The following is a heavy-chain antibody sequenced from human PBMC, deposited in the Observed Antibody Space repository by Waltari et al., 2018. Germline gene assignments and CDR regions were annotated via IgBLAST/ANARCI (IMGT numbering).Heavy chain of an antibody. D-gene: IGHD6-13*01. J-gene: IGHJ4*02. CDR3: ARAPRIAAAARRHFDY. V-gene: IGHV4-34*01. Sequence: QVQLQQWGAGLLKPSETLSLTCAVYGGSFSGYYWSWIRQPPGKGLEWIGEINHSGNTNHNPSLKSRVTISVDTSKNQFSLKLSSVTAADTAVYYCARAPRIAAAARRHFDYWGQGTLVTVSS. CDR1: GGSFSGYY. CDR2: INHSGNT.